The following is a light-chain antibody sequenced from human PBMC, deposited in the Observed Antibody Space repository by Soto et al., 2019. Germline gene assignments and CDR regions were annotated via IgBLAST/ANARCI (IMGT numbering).Light chain of an antibody. CDR3: QQFSSYPLT. J-gene: IGKJ4*01. V-gene: IGKV3-20*01. Sequence: ETVMTQSPGTLSVSLGERATLSCRASQSVSIHLAWYQQKPGQAPRLLIYDASSRATGIPDRFSGGGSGTDFTLTISRLEPEDFAVYYCQQFSSYPLTFGGGTKVDI. CDR1: QSVSIH. CDR2: DAS.